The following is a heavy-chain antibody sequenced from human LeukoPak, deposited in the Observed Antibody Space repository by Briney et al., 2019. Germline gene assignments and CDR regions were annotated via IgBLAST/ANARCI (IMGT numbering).Heavy chain of an antibody. J-gene: IGHJ3*02. CDR1: GFTFSSYA. Sequence: GGSLRLSCAASGFTFSSYAMSWVRQAPGKGLKWVSYISSSGSTIYYADSVKGRFTISRDNAKNSLYLQMNSLRAEDTAVYYCARGKKAASYAFDIWGQGTMVTVSS. CDR2: ISSSGSTI. V-gene: IGHV3-48*04. CDR3: ARGKKAASYAFDI. D-gene: IGHD6-13*01.